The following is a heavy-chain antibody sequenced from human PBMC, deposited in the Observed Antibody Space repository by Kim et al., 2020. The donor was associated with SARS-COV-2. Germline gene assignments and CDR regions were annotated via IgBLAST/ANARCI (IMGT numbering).Heavy chain of an antibody. D-gene: IGHD5-18*01. V-gene: IGHV3-11*05. CDR3: VRDTDTAMGNAFDI. Sequence: ADSVKGRFTISRDNAKNSLYLQRNSLRAEDTAVYYCVRDTDTAMGNAFDIWGQGTMVTVSS. J-gene: IGHJ3*02.